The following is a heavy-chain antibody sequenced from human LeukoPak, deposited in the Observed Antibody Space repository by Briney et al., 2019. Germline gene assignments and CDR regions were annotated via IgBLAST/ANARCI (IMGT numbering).Heavy chain of an antibody. Sequence: GGSLRLSCAASGFTVNSNYTTWVRQAPGKGLEWISVIYTGGTTYYADSVKGRFTISRDNSKNTLYLQMNSLRAEDTAVYYCAREGDYDSRGYYYGLDYWGQGTPVTVSS. D-gene: IGHD3-22*01. CDR2: IYTGGTT. V-gene: IGHV3-66*02. CDR1: GFTVNSNY. CDR3: AREGDYDSRGYYYGLDY. J-gene: IGHJ4*02.